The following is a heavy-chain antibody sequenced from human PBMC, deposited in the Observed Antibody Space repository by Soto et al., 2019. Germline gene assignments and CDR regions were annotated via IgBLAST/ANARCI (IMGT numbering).Heavy chain of an antibody. CDR3: ATLTTVTKYNWFDP. Sequence: QVQLVESGGGVVQPGRSLRLSCAASGFTFSSYGMHWVRQAPGKGLEWVAVISYDGSNKYYADSVKGRFTISRDNFKNTLYLQMNSLRAEDTAVYYCATLTTVTKYNWFDPWGQGTLVTVSS. D-gene: IGHD4-17*01. CDR2: ISYDGSNK. J-gene: IGHJ5*02. CDR1: GFTFSSYG. V-gene: IGHV3-30*03.